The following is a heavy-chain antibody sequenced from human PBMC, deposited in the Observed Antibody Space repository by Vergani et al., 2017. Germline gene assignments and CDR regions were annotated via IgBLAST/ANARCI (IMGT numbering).Heavy chain of an antibody. CDR1: GYTFTSYG. Sequence: QVQLVQSGAEVKKPGASVKVSCKASGYTFTSYGISWVRQAPGQGLEWMGGIIPIFGTANYAQKFQGRVTITADESTSTAYMELSSLRSEDTAVYYCARVTRFFSPGLFTPYWGQGTLVTVSS. V-gene: IGHV1-69*13. D-gene: IGHD3-3*01. CDR3: ARVTRFFSPGLFTPY. J-gene: IGHJ4*02. CDR2: IIPIFGTA.